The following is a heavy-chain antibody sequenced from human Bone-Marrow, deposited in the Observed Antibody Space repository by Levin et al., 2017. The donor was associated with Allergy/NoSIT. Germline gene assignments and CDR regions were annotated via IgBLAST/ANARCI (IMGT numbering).Heavy chain of an antibody. V-gene: IGHV3-11*01. Sequence: PGGSLRLSCAASGFTFSDYFMSWVRQAPGKGLEWVSYISSSVNTMYYSDSVRGRFTISRDNAKNSLYLQMNSLSAEDTAVYYCARVFGSEDTFDIWAHGTMVTVSS. CDR2: ISSSVNTM. CDR3: ARVFGSEDTFDI. D-gene: IGHD2-15*01. CDR1: GFTFSDYF. J-gene: IGHJ3*02.